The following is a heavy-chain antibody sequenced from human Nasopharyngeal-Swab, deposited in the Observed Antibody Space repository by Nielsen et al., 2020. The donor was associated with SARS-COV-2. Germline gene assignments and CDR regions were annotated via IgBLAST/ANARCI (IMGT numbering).Heavy chain of an antibody. D-gene: IGHD6-6*01. V-gene: IGHV1-69*13. CDR2: IFPLYGSV. CDR1: GGTLTTYS. J-gene: IGHJ4*02. CDR3: ARGIEYSSSSWFEY. Sequence: SVKVSCKTSGGTLTTYSIAWVRQAPGQGLEWMGRIFPLYGSVDYAQRFQGRVTITADESTNTAYMELSSLRSEDTAMYYCARGIEYSSSSWFEYWGQGTLVTVSS.